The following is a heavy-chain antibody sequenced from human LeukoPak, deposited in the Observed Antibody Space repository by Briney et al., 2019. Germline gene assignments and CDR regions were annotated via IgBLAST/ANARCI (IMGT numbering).Heavy chain of an antibody. Sequence: PGGSLRLSCAASGFTFSSYAMHWVRQAPGKRLEWVAVISYDGSNKYYADSVKGRFTISRDNSKNTLYLQMNSLRAEDTAVYYCARDFSSGYGIWGQGTLVTVSS. CDR1: GFTFSSYA. V-gene: IGHV3-30*04. CDR2: ISYDGSNK. D-gene: IGHD6-19*01. J-gene: IGHJ4*02. CDR3: ARDFSSGYGI.